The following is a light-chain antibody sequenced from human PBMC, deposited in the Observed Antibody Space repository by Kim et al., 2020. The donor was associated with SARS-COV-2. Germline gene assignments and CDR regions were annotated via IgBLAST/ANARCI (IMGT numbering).Light chain of an antibody. V-gene: IGKV3-20*01. CDR2: GVS. CDR1: QRLGSGS. CDR3: QQYCSPPQT. Sequence: SPRERAALSCRATQRLGSGSLAWYQQKRGQAPRLLLYGVSSRATGIPDRFSGSGSWTDFTLIISRLEPEDYAVYYCQQYCSPPQTFGQGTKVDIK. J-gene: IGKJ1*01.